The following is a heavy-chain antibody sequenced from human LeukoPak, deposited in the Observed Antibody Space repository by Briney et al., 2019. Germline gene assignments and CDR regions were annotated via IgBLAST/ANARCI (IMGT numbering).Heavy chain of an antibody. CDR2: IGSSGSTK. D-gene: IGHD1-1*01. J-gene: IGHJ4*02. CDR1: GFTFSGYT. CDR3: ARDWTYCFDY. V-gene: IGHV3-48*02. Sequence: GGSLRLSCAASGFTFSGYTMNWVRQAPGKGLEWVSYIGSSGSTKYYADSVKGRFTISRDNAKNSLYLQMNSLRDEDTAVYYCARDWTYCFDYWGQGTLVTVSP.